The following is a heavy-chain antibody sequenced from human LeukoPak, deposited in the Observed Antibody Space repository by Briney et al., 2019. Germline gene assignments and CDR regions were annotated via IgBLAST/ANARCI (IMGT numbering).Heavy chain of an antibody. CDR3: ARHGIAAAGTEDAFDI. Sequence: GESLQISCKGSGYIFTSYWIGWVRQMPGKGLEWMGIIYPGDSDTRYSPSFQGQVTISADKSISTAYLQWSSLKASDTAMYYCARHGIAAAGTEDAFDIWGQGTMVTVSS. D-gene: IGHD6-13*01. V-gene: IGHV5-51*01. CDR2: IYPGDSDT. CDR1: GYIFTSYW. J-gene: IGHJ3*02.